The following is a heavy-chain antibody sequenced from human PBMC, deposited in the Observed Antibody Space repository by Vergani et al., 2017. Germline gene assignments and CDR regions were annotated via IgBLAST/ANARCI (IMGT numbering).Heavy chain of an antibody. D-gene: IGHD3-22*01. CDR1: GFTFDDYA. CDR2: ISWNSGST. J-gene: IGHJ4*02. V-gene: IGHV3-9*01. CDR3: ARAYYYDSSGYYRWGLDY. Sequence: EVQLVESGGGLVQPGRSLRLSCAASGFTFDDYAMHWVRQAPGKGLEWVSGISWNSGSTGYADSVKGRFTISRDTAKNSLYLQMNSLRAEDTAVYYCARAYYYDSSGYYRWGLDYWGQGTLVTVSS.